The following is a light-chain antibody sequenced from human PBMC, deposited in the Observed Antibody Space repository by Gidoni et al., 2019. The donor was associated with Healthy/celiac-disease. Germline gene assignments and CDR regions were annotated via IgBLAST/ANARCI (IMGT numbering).Light chain of an antibody. CDR2: DAS. Sequence: ELVLTQSPATLSLSPGERATLSCGASQRVSSSYLAWYQQKPGLAPRLLIYDASSRATGIPDRFSGSGSGTDFTLTISRLEPEDFAVYYCQQYGSSPPATFGQGTRLEIK. V-gene: IGKV3D-20*01. J-gene: IGKJ5*01. CDR1: QRVSSSY. CDR3: QQYGSSPPAT.